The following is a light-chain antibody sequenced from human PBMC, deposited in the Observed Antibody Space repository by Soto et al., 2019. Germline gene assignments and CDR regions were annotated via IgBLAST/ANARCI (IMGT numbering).Light chain of an antibody. CDR2: GNS. V-gene: IGLV1-40*01. J-gene: IGLJ1*01. Sequence: QSVLTQPPSVSGAPGQRVTISCTGSSSNIGAGYDVHWYQQLPGTAPKLLIYGNSNRPSRVPDRFSGSKSGTSASLASTGLQAEDEADYYCQSYDSSLSGYVFGTGTKLTVL. CDR1: SSNIGAGYD. CDR3: QSYDSSLSGYV.